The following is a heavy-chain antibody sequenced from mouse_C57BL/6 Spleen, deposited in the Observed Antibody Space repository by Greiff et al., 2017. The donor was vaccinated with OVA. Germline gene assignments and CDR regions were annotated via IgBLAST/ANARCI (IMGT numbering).Heavy chain of an antibody. V-gene: IGHV1-64*01. CDR2: IHPNSGST. CDR1: GYTFTSYW. Sequence: VQLQQPGAELVKPGASVKLSCKASGYTFTSYWIPFVQPLPFPCLAWIGMIHPNSGSTNYNEKFKSKATLTVDKSSSTAYMQLSSLTSEDSAVYYCARESITTFDYWGQGTTLTVSS. D-gene: IGHD1-1*01. CDR3: ARESITTFDY. J-gene: IGHJ2*01.